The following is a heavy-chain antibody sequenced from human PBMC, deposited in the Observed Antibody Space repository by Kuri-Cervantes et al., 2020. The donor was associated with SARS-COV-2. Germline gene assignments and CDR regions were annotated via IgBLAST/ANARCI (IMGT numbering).Heavy chain of an antibody. D-gene: IGHD6-13*01. V-gene: IGHV6-1*01. Sequence: SQTLSLTRAISGDSVSSNSASWNWIRQSPSRGLEWLGMTLFKSEWSFDYAVSMRSRITISTDTSRNQFSLQLNSVTPDDTAVYYCARDLLAGRWDFDYWGQGNLVTVSS. CDR2: TLFKSEWSF. CDR3: ARDLLAGRWDFDY. CDR1: GDSVSSNSAS. J-gene: IGHJ4*02.